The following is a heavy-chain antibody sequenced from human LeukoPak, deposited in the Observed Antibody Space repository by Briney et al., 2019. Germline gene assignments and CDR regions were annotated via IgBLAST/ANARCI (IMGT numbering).Heavy chain of an antibody. J-gene: IGHJ6*02. D-gene: IGHD6-6*01. V-gene: IGHV5-51*01. Sequence: GGSLKISCKGSGYSFTSYWIGWVRQMPGKGLEWMGIIYPGDSDTRYSPSFQGQVTISADKSISTAYLQWSSLKASDTAMYYCARADYSSSSYYYYYYGMDVWGQGTTVTVSS. CDR2: IYPGDSDT. CDR3: ARADYSSSSYYYYYYGMDV. CDR1: GYSFTSYW.